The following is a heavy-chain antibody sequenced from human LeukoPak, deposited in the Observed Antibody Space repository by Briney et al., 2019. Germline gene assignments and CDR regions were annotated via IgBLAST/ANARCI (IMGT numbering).Heavy chain of an antibody. V-gene: IGHV3-21*04. CDR2: ISGSSIYI. J-gene: IGHJ4*02. Sequence: GGSLRLSCAASGFTFSNYGMNWVRQAPGKGLEWVSSISGSSIYIYYADSVKGRFTISRDNAKNSLYLQLNSLRAEDTSVYYCARDLLNTAMVGFDSWGQGTLVTVSS. D-gene: IGHD5-18*01. CDR3: ARDLLNTAMVGFDS. CDR1: GFTFSNYG.